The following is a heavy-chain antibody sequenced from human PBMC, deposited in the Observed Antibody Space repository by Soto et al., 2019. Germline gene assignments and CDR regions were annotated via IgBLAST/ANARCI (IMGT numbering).Heavy chain of an antibody. CDR2: IDSSSSLI. V-gene: IGHV3-21*01. D-gene: IGHD3-10*01. CDR1: GFTFSSHA. Sequence: EVQLVESGGSLVKPGGSLRLSCAASGFTFSSHAMNWVRQAPGKGLEWISSIDSSSSLIYYADSVKGRFTISRDNVKKSVFLHMSSLRADDTAVYYCARDPLWFGEIGYFDYWGQGALVTVSS. J-gene: IGHJ4*02. CDR3: ARDPLWFGEIGYFDY.